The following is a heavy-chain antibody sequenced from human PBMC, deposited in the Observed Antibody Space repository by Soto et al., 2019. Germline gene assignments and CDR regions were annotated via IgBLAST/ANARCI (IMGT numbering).Heavy chain of an antibody. CDR1: GYTFFTYD. D-gene: IGHD5-12*01. CDR2: ISTYSGDT. J-gene: IGHJ5*02. Sequence: QVHLVQYGVEVKSPGASVKVSCQASGYTFFTYDISWVRQARGQGLEWMGWISTYSGDTKYAQKLQGRVTITTDTSTTTAYLELRSLRSDDTAVYYCARHHGPTTSEDWFDPWGQGTLVTVSS. CDR3: ARHHGPTTSEDWFDP. V-gene: IGHV1-18*01.